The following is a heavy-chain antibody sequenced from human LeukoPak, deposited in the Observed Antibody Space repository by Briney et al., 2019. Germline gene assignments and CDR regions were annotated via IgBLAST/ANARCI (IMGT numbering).Heavy chain of an antibody. CDR2: IYHSGST. V-gene: IGHV4-38-2*02. Sequence: SETLSLTCTVSGYSISSGYYWGWIRRPPGKGLEWIGSIYHSGSTYYNPSLKSRVTISVDTSKNQFSLKLSSVTAADTAVYYCARGLYYDFWSGYWSNIPFDYWGQGTLVTVSS. CDR3: ARGLYYDFWSGYWSNIPFDY. D-gene: IGHD3-3*01. CDR1: GYSISSGYY. J-gene: IGHJ4*02.